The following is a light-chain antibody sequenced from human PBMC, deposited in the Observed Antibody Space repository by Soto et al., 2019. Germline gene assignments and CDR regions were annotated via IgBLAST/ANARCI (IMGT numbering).Light chain of an antibody. Sequence: DFQMTQSPSSLPATVGGRVTITSQASQDISDFLNWYKQKPGAAPKILSYDASNLQAGVPSRFSGSGSGTDFTFTISSLQPEDVATYYCQQYDNIPLTFGGGTKVDI. V-gene: IGKV1-33*01. CDR3: QQYDNIPLT. CDR1: QDISDF. CDR2: DAS. J-gene: IGKJ4*01.